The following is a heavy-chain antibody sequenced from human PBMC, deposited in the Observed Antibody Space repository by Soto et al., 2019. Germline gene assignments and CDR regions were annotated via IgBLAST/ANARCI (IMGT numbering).Heavy chain of an antibody. CDR3: AKNVWDITIFGGMDV. CDR2: IWSDGNNR. D-gene: IGHD3-9*01. V-gene: IGHV3-33*06. Sequence: PGGSLRLSCAASGFMFSNHGMHWVRQAPGKGLEWVAVIWSDGNNRYYADSVKGRFTISRDNSKNTLYLQMNSLRAEDTAVYYCAKNVWDITIFGGMDVWAQGTTVTVSS. CDR1: GFMFSNHG. J-gene: IGHJ6*02.